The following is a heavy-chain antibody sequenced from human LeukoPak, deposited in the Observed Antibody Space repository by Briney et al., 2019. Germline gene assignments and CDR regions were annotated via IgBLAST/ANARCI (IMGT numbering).Heavy chain of an antibody. V-gene: IGHV5-10-1*01. Sequence: GQSLKISCKGSGYSFTSYWISWVRQMPGKGLEWMGRIDLDDSYTNYSPSFQGHVTISADKSISTAYLQWSSLKASDTAMYYCARHFGGSYYDDYWGQGTLVTSST. CDR1: GYSFTSYW. CDR2: IDLDDSYT. J-gene: IGHJ4*02. CDR3: ARHFGGSYYDDY. D-gene: IGHD1-26*01.